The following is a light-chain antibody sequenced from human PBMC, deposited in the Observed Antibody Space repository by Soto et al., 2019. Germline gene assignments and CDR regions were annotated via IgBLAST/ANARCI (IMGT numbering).Light chain of an antibody. V-gene: IGKV3-11*01. CDR2: DAS. CDR3: QQRSNWPRT. CDR1: QSVSSY. J-gene: IGKJ1*01. Sequence: EIVLTQSPAALSLSPGERVTLSCRASQSVSSYLAWYQQKPGQAPRLLIYDASNRATGIPARFSGSGSGTDFTLTIGSLEPEDFAVYYCQQRSNWPRTFGQGTKVDIK.